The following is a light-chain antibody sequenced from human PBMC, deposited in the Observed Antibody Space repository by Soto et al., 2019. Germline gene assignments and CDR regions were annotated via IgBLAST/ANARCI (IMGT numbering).Light chain of an antibody. J-gene: IGLJ2*01. CDR1: NIGSKT. Sequence: SYELTQPPSVSVAPGKTASITCGVNNIGSKTVHWYQQKPGQAPVLVIYYNSDRPSGIPERFSGSDSGNTATLTISRVEAGDGADYYCQVWDSSSDHVVFGVGTKLTVL. CDR3: QVWDSSSDHVV. CDR2: YNS. V-gene: IGLV3-21*04.